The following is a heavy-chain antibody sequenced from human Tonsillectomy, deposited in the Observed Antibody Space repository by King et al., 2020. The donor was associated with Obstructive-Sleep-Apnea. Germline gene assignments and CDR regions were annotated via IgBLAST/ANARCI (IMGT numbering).Heavy chain of an antibody. J-gene: IGHJ6*02. CDR2: IYTGDST. D-gene: IGHD4-17*01. V-gene: IGHV3-66*01. Sequence: EVQLVESGGGLVQPGGSLRLSCAASGFTVSTHYMRWVRQAPGKGLEWVSMIYTGDSTYYTDSVKGRFTISRDNSKNTLYLKMISLRAEDAAVYYCVSDDGDYDVPAGGRADSYYYGTDVWGQGTTVHVPS. CDR3: VSDDGDYDVPAGGRADSYYYGTDV. CDR1: GFTVSTHY.